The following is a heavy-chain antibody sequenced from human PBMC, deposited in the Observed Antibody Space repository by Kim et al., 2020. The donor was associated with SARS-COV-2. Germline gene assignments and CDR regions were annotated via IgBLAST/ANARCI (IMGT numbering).Heavy chain of an antibody. V-gene: IGHV4-34*01. CDR3: ARVPPRESGRAVDV. D-gene: IGHD7-27*01. Sequence: SETLSLTCAVYVGSFSGYYWSWIRQPPGKGLEWIGEINHGGSTNYNPSLKSRVTISIDTSKNQFSLKLNSVTAADTAVYYCARVPPRESGRAVDVWGQ. CDR1: VGSFSGYY. J-gene: IGHJ3*01. CDR2: INHGGST.